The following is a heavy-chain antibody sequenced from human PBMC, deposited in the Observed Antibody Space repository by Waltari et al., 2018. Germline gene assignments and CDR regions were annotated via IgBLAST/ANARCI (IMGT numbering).Heavy chain of an antibody. D-gene: IGHD6-19*01. CDR1: GGSISSGSYY. CDR3: ASTKGGWYVENWFDP. V-gene: IGHV4-61*02. CDR2: IYTSGST. Sequence: QVQLQESGPGLVKPSQTLSLTCTVSGGSISSGSYYWSWIRQPAGKGLEWIGRIYTSGSTNYNPSLKRRVTISVDTSKNQFSLKLSSVTAADTAVYYCASTKGGWYVENWFDPWGQGTLVTVSS. J-gene: IGHJ5*02.